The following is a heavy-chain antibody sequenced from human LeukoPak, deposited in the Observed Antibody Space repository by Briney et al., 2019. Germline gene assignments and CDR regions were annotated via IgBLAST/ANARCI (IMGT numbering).Heavy chain of an antibody. V-gene: IGHV4-34*01. D-gene: IGHD1-26*01. Sequence: SETLSLTCAVNGGSLSGYYWAWIRQPPGKALEWLGEINGRVSITQNPSLQSRVSLSVDTSQNRITLKLTSLTAADTAVYYCARAAIVEPVDLWGQGTLVTVSS. CDR3: ARAAIVEPVDL. CDR2: INGRVSI. CDR1: GGSLSGYY. J-gene: IGHJ4*02.